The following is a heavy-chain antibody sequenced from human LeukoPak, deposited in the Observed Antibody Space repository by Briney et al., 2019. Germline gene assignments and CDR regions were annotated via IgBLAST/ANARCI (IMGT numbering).Heavy chain of an antibody. CDR1: GGSFSGYY. CDR3: ARGPLPGY. V-gene: IGHV4-34*01. Sequence: SETLSLTCAVYGGSFSGYYWSWNRQPPGKGLEWIGEINHSGSTNYNPSLKSRVTISVDTSKNQFSLKLSSVTAADTAVYYCARGPLPGYWGQGTLVTVSS. J-gene: IGHJ4*02. D-gene: IGHD1-14*01. CDR2: INHSGST.